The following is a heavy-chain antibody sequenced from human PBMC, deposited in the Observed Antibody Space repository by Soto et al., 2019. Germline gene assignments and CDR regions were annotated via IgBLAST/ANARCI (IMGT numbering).Heavy chain of an antibody. V-gene: IGHV1-18*01. D-gene: IGHD4-4*01. CDR3: ARTALQCPYNWFDP. CDR2: ISAYNGNT. CDR1: GYTFTSYA. J-gene: IGHJ5*02. Sequence: ASVKVSCKASGYTFTSYAIIWVRQAPGQGLEWMGWISAYNGNTNYAQKLQGRVTMTTDTSTSTAYMELRTLRSDDTAVYYCARTALQCPYNWFDPWGQRTLVTVSS.